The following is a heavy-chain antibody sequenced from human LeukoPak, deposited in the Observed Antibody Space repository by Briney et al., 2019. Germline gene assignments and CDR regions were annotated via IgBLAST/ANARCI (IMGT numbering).Heavy chain of an antibody. J-gene: IGHJ1*01. CDR3: ARGNYDSSDFEYFQH. Sequence: GASVKVSCKASGYTFTGYYMHWVRQAPGQGLEWMGWINPNSGGTNYQGRVTMTKDTSTSTVYMEVSRLRSDDTAVFYCARGNYDSSDFEYFQHWGQGTLVTVSS. CDR1: GYTFTGYY. V-gene: IGHV1-2*02. CDR2: INPNSGGT. D-gene: IGHD3-22*01.